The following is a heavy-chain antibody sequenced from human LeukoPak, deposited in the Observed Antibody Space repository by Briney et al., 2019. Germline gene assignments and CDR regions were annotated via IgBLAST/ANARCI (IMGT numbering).Heavy chain of an antibody. J-gene: IGHJ4*02. V-gene: IGHV4-39*07. Sequence: SETLSLTCTVSGGSISSVAYYWGWIRQPPGKGLEWIGSIYYSGSTFYNPSLKSRVTISIDTSRNQFSLKLNSVTAADTAVYYCARGLPPDYWGQGTLVTVSS. CDR3: ARGLPPDY. CDR2: IYYSGST. CDR1: GGSISSVAYY.